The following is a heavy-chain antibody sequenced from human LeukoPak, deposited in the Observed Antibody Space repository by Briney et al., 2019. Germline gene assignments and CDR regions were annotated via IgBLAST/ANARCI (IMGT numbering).Heavy chain of an antibody. CDR3: AGVPNVREGEWFDP. CDR2: ISYDGSTK. Sequence: QSRRSLRLSCAASGLTLSRFCMHWVRQAPGKGLEWVAVISYDGSTKNYADSVKDRFTISRDNSENTLYLEMGSLRAEDTAVYYCAGVPNVREGEWFDPWGQGTLVTVSS. D-gene: IGHD3-16*01. CDR1: GLTLSRFC. V-gene: IGHV3-30*03. J-gene: IGHJ5*02.